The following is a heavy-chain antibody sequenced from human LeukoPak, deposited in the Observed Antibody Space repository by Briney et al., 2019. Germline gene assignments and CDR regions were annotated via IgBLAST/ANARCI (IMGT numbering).Heavy chain of an antibody. CDR1: GGSFSGYY. V-gene: IGHV4-34*01. CDR3: ATTYYYGSGSYGDAFDI. Sequence: SETLSLTCAVYGGSFSGYYWSWIRQPPGKGLEWIGEINHSGSTNYNPSLKSRVTISVDTSKNQFSLKLSSVTAADTAVYYCATTYYYGSGSYGDAFDIWGQGTMVTVSS. J-gene: IGHJ3*02. CDR2: INHSGST. D-gene: IGHD3-10*01.